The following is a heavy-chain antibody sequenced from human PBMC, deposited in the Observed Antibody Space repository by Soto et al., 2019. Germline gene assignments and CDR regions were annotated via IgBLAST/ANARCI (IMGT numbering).Heavy chain of an antibody. V-gene: IGHV1-3*01. D-gene: IGHD1-1*01. CDR1: GYTFSTYA. Sequence: ASVKVSCKASGYTFSTYALHWVRQAPGQGLEWMGWINGGNGHTRYSQKFKDRVTISRDTSASTAYMELSGLRSEDTAVYYCARGKGMEENYYYYGMDVWGQGTTVTVSS. J-gene: IGHJ6*02. CDR2: INGGNGHT. CDR3: ARGKGMEENYYYYGMDV.